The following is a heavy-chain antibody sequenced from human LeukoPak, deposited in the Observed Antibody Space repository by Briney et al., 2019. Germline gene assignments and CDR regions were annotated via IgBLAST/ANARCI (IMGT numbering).Heavy chain of an antibody. CDR2: VDPEDGET. D-gene: IGHD3-22*01. J-gene: IGHJ4*02. CDR1: GYTFTDYY. CDR3: ARGGAMIVVVNEYDY. Sequence: ASVKISCKVSGYTFTDYYMHWVQQAPGKGLEWMGLVDPEDGETIYAEKFQGRVTITADTSTDTAYMELSSLRSEDTAVYYCARGGAMIVVVNEYDYWGQGTLATVSS. V-gene: IGHV1-69-2*01.